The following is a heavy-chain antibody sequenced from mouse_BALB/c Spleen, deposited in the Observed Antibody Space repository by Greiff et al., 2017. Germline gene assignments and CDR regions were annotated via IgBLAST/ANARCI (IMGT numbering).Heavy chain of an antibody. CDR2: ISSGGGST. J-gene: IGHJ4*01. V-gene: IGHV5-12-1*01. D-gene: IGHD1-1*01. Sequence: EVQLVESGGGLVKPGGSLKLSCAASGFAFSSYDMSWVRQTPEKRLEWVAYISSGGGSTYYPDTVKGRFTISRDNAKNTLYLQMSSLKSEDTAMYYCERHRPITTVVAPGAMDYWGQGTSVTVSS. CDR3: ERHRPITTVVAPGAMDY. CDR1: GFAFSSYD.